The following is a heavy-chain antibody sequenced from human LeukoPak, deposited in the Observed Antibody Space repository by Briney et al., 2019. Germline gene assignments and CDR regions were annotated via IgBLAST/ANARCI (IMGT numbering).Heavy chain of an antibody. CDR3: ARDTGGSGTVFDP. D-gene: IGHD3-10*01. Sequence: GGSLRLSCAASGFTFNSYGMHWVRQAPGKGLEWVAVISYDGSNKHYADSVKGRFSISRDNSKNTLYLQMNSLRAEDTAVYYCARDTGGSGTVFDPWGQGTLVTVSS. CDR2: ISYDGSNK. J-gene: IGHJ5*02. V-gene: IGHV3-30*03. CDR1: GFTFNSYG.